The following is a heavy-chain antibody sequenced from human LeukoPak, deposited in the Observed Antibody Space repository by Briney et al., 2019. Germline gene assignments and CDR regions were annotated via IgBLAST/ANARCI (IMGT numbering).Heavy chain of an antibody. J-gene: IGHJ4*02. V-gene: IGHV4-34*01. CDR1: GGSFDDYY. Sequence: SETLPLTCPVSGGSFDDYYWSWLRQTPGKGLEWIGEINHSGYTNDSPSLKSRVTLSIDTSRKQFSLNLRSVTVADTGIYYCTRMTAGHDYWGQGTLVTVSS. CDR3: TRMTAGHDY. CDR2: INHSGYT. D-gene: IGHD2-21*02.